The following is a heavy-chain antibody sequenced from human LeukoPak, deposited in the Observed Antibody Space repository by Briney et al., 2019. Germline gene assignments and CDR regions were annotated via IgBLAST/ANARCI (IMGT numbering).Heavy chain of an antibody. CDR1: GGSFSGYY. D-gene: IGHD4-17*01. CDR2: INHSGSA. J-gene: IGHJ4*02. Sequence: PSETLSLTCAVSGGSFSGYYWTWIRQPPGKGLEWIGEINHSGSANYNPSLKSRVTISLDTSMNQFSLNLSSVTAADTAVYYRARGQGTVTTHWGQGTLVTVSS. V-gene: IGHV4-34*01. CDR3: ARGQGTVTTH.